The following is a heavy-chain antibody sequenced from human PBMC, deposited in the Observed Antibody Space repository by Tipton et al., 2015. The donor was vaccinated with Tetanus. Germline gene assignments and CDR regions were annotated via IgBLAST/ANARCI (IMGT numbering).Heavy chain of an antibody. CDR2: IYYTGTT. Sequence: LRLSCNVSGDSIRSGSHYWNWIRQPPGKGLEWIGYIYYTGTTYYNPSLKGRVSISVDTSRNQFSLKVSSLTAADTAVYYCARDQARGARGWNYFDYWGQGTLVTVSS. CDR3: ARDQARGARGWNYFDY. CDR1: GDSIRSGSHY. V-gene: IGHV4-31*02. J-gene: IGHJ4*02. D-gene: IGHD1-26*01.